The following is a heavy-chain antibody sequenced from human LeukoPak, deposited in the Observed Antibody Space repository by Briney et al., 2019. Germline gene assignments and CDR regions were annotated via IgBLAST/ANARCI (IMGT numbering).Heavy chain of an antibody. CDR3: ARWGRTDIVVVPAAPSGFDY. CDR2: INHSGST. Sequence: ETLSLTCAVYGGSFSGYYWSWIRQPPGKGLEWIGEINHSGSTNYNPSLKSRVTILVDTSKNQFSLKLSSVTAADTAVYYCARWGRTDIVVVPAAPSGFDYWGQGTLVTVSS. J-gene: IGHJ4*02. D-gene: IGHD2-2*01. CDR1: GGSFSGYY. V-gene: IGHV4-34*01.